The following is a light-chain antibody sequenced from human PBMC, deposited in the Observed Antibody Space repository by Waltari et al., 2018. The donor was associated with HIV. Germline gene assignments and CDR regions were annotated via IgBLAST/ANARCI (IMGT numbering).Light chain of an antibody. J-gene: IGKJ4*01. CDR1: QTVGLN. CDR2: GAS. Sequence: DILLTQSPPTLSVSPGVRGTLSCRASQTVGLNLVWYQQRPGQPPKLLVYGASIRASGVSSRFTGSGSGTEFTLTITSVRSEDFAMYFCQQYDVWPLTFGGVTNVDLK. CDR3: QQYDVWPLT. V-gene: IGKV3-15*01.